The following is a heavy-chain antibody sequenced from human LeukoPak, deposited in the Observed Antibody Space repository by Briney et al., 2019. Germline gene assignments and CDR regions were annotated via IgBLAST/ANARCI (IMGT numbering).Heavy chain of an antibody. V-gene: IGHV4-39*01. CDR3: ARLDDFRPGVRDAFYMDV. CDR1: GGSISSSSYY. D-gene: IGHD3-3*01. Sequence: PSETLSLTCTVSGGSISSSSYYWGWIRQPPGKGLEWIRSIYYSGSTYYNPSLKSRVTISVDTSKNQFSLKLSSVTAADTAVYYCARLDDFRPGVRDAFYMDVWGKGTTVTVSS. CDR2: IYYSGST. J-gene: IGHJ6*03.